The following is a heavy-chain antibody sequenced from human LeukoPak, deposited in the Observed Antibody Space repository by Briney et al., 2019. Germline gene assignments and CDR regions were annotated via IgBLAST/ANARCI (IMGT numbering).Heavy chain of an antibody. Sequence: GGSLRLSCTASGFTFGDYTMSWARQPPGKGLEWVGFIRSKAYGGTTEYAASVKDRFTISRDDCKSIAYLQMNSLKTEDTAVYYCTRKRSYYYDSSGRTYFDYWGQGTLVTVSS. J-gene: IGHJ4*02. CDR3: TRKRSYYYDSSGRTYFDY. D-gene: IGHD3-22*01. V-gene: IGHV3-49*04. CDR2: IRSKAYGGTT. CDR1: GFTFGDYT.